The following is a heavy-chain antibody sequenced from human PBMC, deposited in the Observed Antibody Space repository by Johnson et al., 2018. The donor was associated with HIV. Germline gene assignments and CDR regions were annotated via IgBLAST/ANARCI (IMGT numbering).Heavy chain of an antibody. CDR2: ISGSGSTI. J-gene: IGHJ3*02. Sequence: SGFTFDDYAMHWVRQAPGKGLEWVSGISGSGSTIYYADSVKGRFTISRDNAKNSLYLQMNSLRAEDTAVYYCARTPSLPGAFDIWGQGTMVTVSS. CDR1: GFTFDDYA. CDR3: ARTPSLPGAFDI. V-gene: IGHV3-11*04.